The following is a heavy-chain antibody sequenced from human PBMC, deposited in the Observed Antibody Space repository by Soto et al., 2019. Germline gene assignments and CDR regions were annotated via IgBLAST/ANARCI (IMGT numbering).Heavy chain of an antibody. D-gene: IGHD3-22*01. CDR2: INPNSGGT. J-gene: IGHJ4*02. V-gene: IGHV1-2*02. Sequence: GASVKVSCKASGYTFTGYYMHWVRQAPGQGLEWMGWINPNSGGTNYAQKFQGRVTMTRDTSISTAYMELSRLRSDDTAVYDCARPYYYDSSGYLAPFDYWGQGTLVTV. CDR3: ARPYYYDSSGYLAPFDY. CDR1: GYTFTGYY.